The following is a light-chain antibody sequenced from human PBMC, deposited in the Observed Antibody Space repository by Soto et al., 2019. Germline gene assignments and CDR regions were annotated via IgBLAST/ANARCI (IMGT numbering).Light chain of an antibody. CDR3: AAWDDSRSGVV. CDR1: NSNIGNNN. CDR2: RNN. V-gene: IGLV1-44*01. Sequence: VLTQAPSASGPPGQRVTISCSGSNSNIGNNNVNWYQMVPGTAPKLLIYRNNQRPSGVPDRFSASKSGTSASLAISGLRSEDEADYYCAAWDDSRSGVVFGGGTK. J-gene: IGLJ2*01.